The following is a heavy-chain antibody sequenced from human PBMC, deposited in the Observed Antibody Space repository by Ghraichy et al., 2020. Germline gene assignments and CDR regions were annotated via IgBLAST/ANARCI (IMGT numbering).Heavy chain of an antibody. CDR3: ARETPWVRGVDWDYGMDV. CDR2: INAGNGNT. CDR1: GYTFTSYA. J-gene: IGHJ6*02. V-gene: IGHV1-3*01. Sequence: ASVKVSCKASGYTFTSYAMHWVRQAPGQRLEWMGWINAGNGNTKYSQKFQGRVTITRDTSASTAYMELSSLRSEDTAVYYCARETPWVRGVDWDYGMDVWGQGTTVTVSS. D-gene: IGHD3-10*01.